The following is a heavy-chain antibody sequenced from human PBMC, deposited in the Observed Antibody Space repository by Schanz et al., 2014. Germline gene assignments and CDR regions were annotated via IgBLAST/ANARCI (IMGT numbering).Heavy chain of an antibody. V-gene: IGHV3-30*02. CDR2: IQNDGSNY. J-gene: IGHJ4*02. CDR3: ARGLGTKSNNFDY. Sequence: QVQLVESGGGVVQPGGSLRLSCAASGFTFSSFGMHWVRQAPGKGLEWVAFIQNDGSNYYHADSVKGRFTISRDNSKNTLYVQMNSLRTEATAVFVCARGLGTKSNNFDYWGQGTLVTVSS. D-gene: IGHD6-13*01. CDR1: GFTFSSFG.